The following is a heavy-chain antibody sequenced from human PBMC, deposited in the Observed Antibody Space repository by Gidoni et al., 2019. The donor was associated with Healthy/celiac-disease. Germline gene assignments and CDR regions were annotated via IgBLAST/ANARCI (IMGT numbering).Heavy chain of an antibody. V-gene: IGHV1-46*01. CDR1: GYIFTRYY. D-gene: IGHD3-22*01. Sequence: QVQLVQSGAEVKKPGASVTASCKASGYIFTRYYMRWVRQAPGQGLVRMGLINPSGGSTSYAQKFQGRVTMTRDTSTSTVYMELSSLRSEDTAVYYCARDPRYYYDSSGYSLDAFDIWGQGTMVTVSS. J-gene: IGHJ3*02. CDR3: ARDPRYYYDSSGYSLDAFDI. CDR2: INPSGGST.